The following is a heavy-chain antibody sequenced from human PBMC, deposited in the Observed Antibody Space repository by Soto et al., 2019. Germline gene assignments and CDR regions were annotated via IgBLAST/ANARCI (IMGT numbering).Heavy chain of an antibody. CDR2: ISYDGSNK. J-gene: IGHJ4*02. Sequence: QVQLVESGGGVVQPGRSLRLSCAASGFTFSSYAMHWVRQAPGKGLEWVAVISYDGSNKYYADSVKGRFTISRDNSKNTLYLQMNSLRAEDTAVYYCAIELTTVVTPRGITDYWGQGTLVTVSS. CDR3: AIELTTVVTPRGITDY. CDR1: GFTFSSYA. V-gene: IGHV3-30-3*01. D-gene: IGHD4-17*01.